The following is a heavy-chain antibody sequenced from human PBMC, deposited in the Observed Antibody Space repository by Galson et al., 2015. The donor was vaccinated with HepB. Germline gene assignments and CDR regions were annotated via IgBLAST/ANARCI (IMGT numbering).Heavy chain of an antibody. CDR1: GFRFDEYG. D-gene: IGHD3-10*01. Sequence: SLRLSCAASGFRFDEYGWSWVRQTPGKGLEWVSGIDWNGDSIGYADSVKGRFTISRDNAKNSLYLQMNSLRAEDTALYYCARKGRGLLNLHYFDFWGQGTLVTVSS. CDR2: IDWNGDSI. V-gene: IGHV3-20*04. CDR3: ARKGRGLLNLHYFDF. J-gene: IGHJ4*02.